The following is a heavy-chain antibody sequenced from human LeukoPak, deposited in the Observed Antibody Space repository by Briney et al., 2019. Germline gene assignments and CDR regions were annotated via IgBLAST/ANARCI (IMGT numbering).Heavy chain of an antibody. J-gene: IGHJ4*02. CDR1: GYTFTGYD. CDR2: MNPNNSNT. V-gene: IGHV1-8*03. Sequence: ASVKVSCKASGYTFTGYDINWVRQAAGQGLEWIGWMNPNNSNTGYAEKFKGRVSITRDTSINTTYMELSSLISDDTAVYYCARGSKSAAAPFDYWGQGALVTVSS. CDR3: ARGSKSAAAPFDY. D-gene: IGHD6-13*01.